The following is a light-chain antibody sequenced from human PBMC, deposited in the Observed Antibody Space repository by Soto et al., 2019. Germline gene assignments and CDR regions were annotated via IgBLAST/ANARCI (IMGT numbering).Light chain of an antibody. CDR3: SSYAGGGIFVL. Sequence: QSVLTQPPSASGSPGQSVTISCTGTSSDVGGSNYVSWYQQHPGKAPKLIIYEVSERPSGVPDRFSGSKSGSTASLTVSGLQAEDEADYFCSSYAGGGIFVLFGGGTKVTVL. CDR2: EVS. V-gene: IGLV2-8*01. CDR1: SSDVGGSNY. J-gene: IGLJ3*02.